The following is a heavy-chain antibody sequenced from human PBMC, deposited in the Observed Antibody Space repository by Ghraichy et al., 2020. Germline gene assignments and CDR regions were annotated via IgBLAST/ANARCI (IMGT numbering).Heavy chain of an antibody. CDR1: GFTFSSYA. CDR3: AKALSGSYYVGVF. Sequence: GGSLRLSCAASGFTFSSYAMSWVRQAPGKGLEWVSAISGSGGSTYNADSVKGRFTISRDNSKNTLYLQMNSLRAEDTAVYYCAKALSGSYYVGVFWGQGTLVTVSS. D-gene: IGHD1-26*01. J-gene: IGHJ4*02. V-gene: IGHV3-23*01. CDR2: ISGSGGST.